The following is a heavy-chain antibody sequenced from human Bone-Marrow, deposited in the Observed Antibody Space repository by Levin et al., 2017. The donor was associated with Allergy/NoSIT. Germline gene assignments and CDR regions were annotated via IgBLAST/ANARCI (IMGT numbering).Heavy chain of an antibody. CDR1: GGTFSSYA. V-gene: IGHV1-69*06. CDR2: IIPIFGTA. CDR3: ARGRQESSGYCTGGVCSLPLLYYYYYYMDV. Sequence: GASVKVSCKASGGTFSSYAISWVRQAPGQGLEWMGGIIPIFGTANYAQKFQGRVTITADKSTSTAYMELSSLRSEDTAVYYCARGRQESSGYCTGGVCSLPLLYYYYYYMDVWGKGTTVTVSS. D-gene: IGHD2-8*02. J-gene: IGHJ6*03.